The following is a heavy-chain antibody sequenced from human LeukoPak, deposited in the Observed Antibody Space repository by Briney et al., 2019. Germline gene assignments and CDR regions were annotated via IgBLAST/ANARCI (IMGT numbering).Heavy chain of an antibody. V-gene: IGHV4-38-2*02. CDR1: GYSISSGYY. CDR2: IYHSGST. Sequence: SETLSLTCTVSGYSISSGYYWGWIRQPPGKGLEWIGSIYHSGSTYYNPSLKSRVTISVDTSKNQFSLKLSSVTTADTAVYYCARGNDHLDFWGRGTLVTVSS. CDR3: ARGNDHLDF. J-gene: IGHJ4*02.